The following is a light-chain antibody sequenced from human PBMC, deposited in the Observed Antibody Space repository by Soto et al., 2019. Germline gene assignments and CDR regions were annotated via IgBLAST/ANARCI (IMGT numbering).Light chain of an antibody. V-gene: IGKV3-15*01. CDR1: QSVRSN. CDR3: KQYNNWPPIT. Sequence: EIVLTQSPATLSLSPGDRATLSCRASQSVRSNLAWYQHKPGQAPRLLIYGASTRATGIPARFSGSGSGTEFTLTTSSLQSEDFAAYYCKQYNNWPPITFGQGTRLEIK. CDR2: GAS. J-gene: IGKJ5*01.